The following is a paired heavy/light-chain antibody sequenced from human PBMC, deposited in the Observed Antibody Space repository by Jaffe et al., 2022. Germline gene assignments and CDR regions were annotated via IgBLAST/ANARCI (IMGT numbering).Light chain of an antibody. CDR2: EVS. V-gene: IGLV2-14*01. CDR1: SSDVGGYNY. Sequence: QSALTQPASVSGSPGQSITISCTGTSSDVGGYNYVSWYQQHPGKAPKLMIYEVSNRPSGVSNRFSGSKSGNTASLTISGLQAEDEADYYCSSYTSSLLVFGTGTKVTVL. J-gene: IGLJ1*01. CDR3: SSYTSSLLV.
Heavy chain of an antibody. J-gene: IGHJ4*02. CDR3: ARLRYCSGGSCYPDTDY. CDR1: GYSISSGYY. Sequence: QVQLQESGPGLVKPSETLSLTCAVSGYSISSGYYWGWIRQPPGKGLEWIGSIYHSGSTYYNPSLKSRVTISVDTSKNQFSLKLSSVTAADTAVYYCARLRYCSGGSCYPDTDYWGQGTLVTVSS. CDR2: IYHSGST. D-gene: IGHD2-15*01. V-gene: IGHV4-38-2*01.